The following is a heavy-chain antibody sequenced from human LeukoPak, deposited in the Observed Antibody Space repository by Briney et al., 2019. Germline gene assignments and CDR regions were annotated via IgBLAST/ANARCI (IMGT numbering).Heavy chain of an antibody. CDR3: VRSRYSTTWSSSWEFDY. V-gene: IGHV3-23*01. CDR2: ISVGAEYI. J-gene: IGHJ4*02. Sequence: GGSLRLSCAASGVTFSTYVMNWLRQAPGKGLEWVSTISVGAEYIFYADSVKGRFTISRDDSNNALYLQMHSLRAEDTAVYYCVRSRYSTTWSSSWEFDYWGQGTLVTVSS. CDR1: GVTFSTYV. D-gene: IGHD6-13*01.